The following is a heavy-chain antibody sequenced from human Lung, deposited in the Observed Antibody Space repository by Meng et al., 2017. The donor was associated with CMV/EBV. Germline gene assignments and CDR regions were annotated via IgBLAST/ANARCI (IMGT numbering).Heavy chain of an antibody. CDR3: ARDVYGGYDS. D-gene: IGHD5-12*01. CDR1: GYNFTEYA. Sequence: KVSCKTSGYNFTEYALQWVRQAPGQRLEWMGWINVDSGNTKYSQNFQGRLTITRDTSATTAYMELSSLRSEDTAVYYCARDVYGGYDSWGQGTLVTVSS. J-gene: IGHJ5*01. CDR2: INVDSGNT. V-gene: IGHV1-3*01.